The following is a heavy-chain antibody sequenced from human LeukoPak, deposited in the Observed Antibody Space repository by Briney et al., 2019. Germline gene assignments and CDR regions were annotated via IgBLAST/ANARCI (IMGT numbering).Heavy chain of an antibody. Sequence: SVKVSCKASGGTFSNYGITWVRQAPGQGLEWMGRIIPLFGTTNYAQKFQGRVTISTDESTSIVYMELSSLRSEDTALYYCAREIERLTIFGNGFDYWGQGTLVTVTS. J-gene: IGHJ4*02. V-gene: IGHV1-69*05. CDR2: IIPLFGTT. D-gene: IGHD3-3*01. CDR3: AREIERLTIFGNGFDY. CDR1: GGTFSNYG.